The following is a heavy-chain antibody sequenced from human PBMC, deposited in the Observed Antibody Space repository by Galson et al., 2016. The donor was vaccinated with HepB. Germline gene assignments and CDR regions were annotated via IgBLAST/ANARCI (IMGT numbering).Heavy chain of an antibody. D-gene: IGHD6-13*01. CDR2: IWYDGSNK. CDR1: GSTFSSYG. V-gene: IGHV3-33*01. Sequence: SLRLSCAASGSTFSSYGMHWVRQAPGKGLEWVALIWYDGSNKYYADSVKGRFTISRDNSKNTLYLQMNSLRAEDTAVYCCAREDSTIAAASFDYWGQGTLVTVSS. J-gene: IGHJ4*02. CDR3: AREDSTIAAASFDY.